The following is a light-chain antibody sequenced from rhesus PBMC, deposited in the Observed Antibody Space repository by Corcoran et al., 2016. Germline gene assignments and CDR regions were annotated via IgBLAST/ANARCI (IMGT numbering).Light chain of an antibody. V-gene: IGKV3-42*03. CDR1: QSVTSS. J-gene: IGKJ4*01. CDR2: AAS. Sequence: DIVLTQSPVTLSLSPGERATLSCRASQSVTSSLAWYQQKPGQVPRPLFYAASTRATGTPDRFRGSGYGTDFTLTISSLETEEFAVYYCQQHSNWPLTFGGGTKVEIK. CDR3: QQHSNWPLT.